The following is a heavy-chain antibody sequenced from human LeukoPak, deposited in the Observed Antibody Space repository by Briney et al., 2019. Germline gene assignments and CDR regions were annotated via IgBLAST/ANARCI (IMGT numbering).Heavy chain of an antibody. CDR1: GFTFDDHT. D-gene: IGHD6-19*01. Sequence: LRLSCAASGFTFDDHTMRWVRQAPGKGLEWVSGINSKSTTIGYADSVKGRFTISRDNAKKSLYLHMNRLRPEDTALYFCANSFSVAGMNYALDVWGQGTTVTVAS. CDR3: ANSFSVAGMNYALDV. V-gene: IGHV3-9*01. J-gene: IGHJ6*02. CDR2: INSKSTTI.